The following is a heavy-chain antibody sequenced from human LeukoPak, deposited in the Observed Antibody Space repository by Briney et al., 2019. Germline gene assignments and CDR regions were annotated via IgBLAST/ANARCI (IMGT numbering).Heavy chain of an antibody. CDR3: ARPLTMIVVVPDGFDY. V-gene: IGHV3-30*03. Sequence: AGSLRLSCADPGFTFSSYGMHWVRQAPGKGLEWVAVISYDGSNKYYADSVKGRFTISRDNSKNTLYLQMNSLRAEDTAVYYCARPLTMIVVVPDGFDYWGQGTLVTVSS. J-gene: IGHJ4*02. D-gene: IGHD3-22*01. CDR2: ISYDGSNK. CDR1: GFTFSSYG.